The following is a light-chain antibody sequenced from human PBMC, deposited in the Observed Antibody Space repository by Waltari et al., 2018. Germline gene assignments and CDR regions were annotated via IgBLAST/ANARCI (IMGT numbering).Light chain of an antibody. Sequence: DIKMTQSPSSLSASVGDRVTITCRASQSISNYLAWYQQKPGKAPILLIYKASILKSGVPSRFSGSGSGTQFTLTISSLQPGDFATYYCQQYNTYSSFGQGTKLEIK. CDR2: KAS. CDR1: QSISNY. J-gene: IGKJ2*01. CDR3: QQYNTYSS. V-gene: IGKV1-5*03.